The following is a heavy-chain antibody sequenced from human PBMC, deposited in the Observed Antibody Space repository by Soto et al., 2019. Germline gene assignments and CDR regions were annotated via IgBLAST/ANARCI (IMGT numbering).Heavy chain of an antibody. CDR2: ISSSSSTI. J-gene: IGHJ6*03. V-gene: IGHV3-48*01. Sequence: EVQLVESGGGLVQPGGSLRLSCAASGFTFSSYSMNWVRQAPGKGLEWVSYISSSSSTIYYADSVKGRFTISRDNAKNSLYLQMNSLRAEDTAVYYCARDRKTPAAMYYYYYMDVWGKGTTVTVSS. CDR3: ARDRKTPAAMYYYYYMDV. D-gene: IGHD2-2*01. CDR1: GFTFSSYS.